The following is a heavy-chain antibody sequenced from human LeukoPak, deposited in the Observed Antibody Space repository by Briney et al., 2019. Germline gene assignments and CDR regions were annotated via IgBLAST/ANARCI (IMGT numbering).Heavy chain of an antibody. Sequence: ASVKVSCKASSYTFNGYGISWVRQAPGQGLEWMGWISAYNGNTNYAQKFQGRVTMTTDTSTSTAYMELRSLRSDDTAVYYCARYKVGAGYYYYYMDVWAKGPRSPSP. J-gene: IGHJ6*03. CDR3: ARYKVGAGYYYYYMDV. V-gene: IGHV1-18*01. CDR2: ISAYNGNT. CDR1: SYTFNGYG. D-gene: IGHD3-16*01.